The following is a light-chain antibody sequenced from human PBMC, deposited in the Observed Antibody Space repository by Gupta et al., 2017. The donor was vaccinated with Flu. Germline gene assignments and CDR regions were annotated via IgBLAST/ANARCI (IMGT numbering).Light chain of an antibody. J-gene: IGLJ2*01. Sequence: QSALPQPASESASPGQSTTITCTVTSSDVGAYNYVSWYQHHPGQAPKLMIFEVSNRPSGVPNRFSGSKSGNTASLTISGLQAEDEADYYCISYTNTNTLVVFGGGTKVTVL. CDR3: ISYTNTNTLVV. CDR1: SSDVGAYNY. CDR2: EVS. V-gene: IGLV2-14*01.